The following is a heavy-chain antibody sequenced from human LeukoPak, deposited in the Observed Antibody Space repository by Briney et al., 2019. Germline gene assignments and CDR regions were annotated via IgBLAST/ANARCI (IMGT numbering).Heavy chain of an antibody. J-gene: IGHJ2*01. CDR3: ARDSSSWHFDL. V-gene: IGHV1-2*04. D-gene: IGHD6-13*01. CDR1: GYTFTSYG. Sequence: ASVKVSCKASGYTFTSYGISWVRQAPGQGLEWMGWINPNSGGTNYAQKFQGWVTMTRDTSISTAYMELSRLRSDDTAVYYCARDSSSWHFDLWGRGTLVTVSS. CDR2: INPNSGGT.